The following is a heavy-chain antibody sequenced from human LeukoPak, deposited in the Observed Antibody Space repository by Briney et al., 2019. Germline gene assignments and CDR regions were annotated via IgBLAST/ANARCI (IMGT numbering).Heavy chain of an antibody. Sequence: SGGSLRLSCGVSGFTFSSYAMSWVRQAPGKGLEWVSTIRSSGENTFYADSVKGRFTISRDNSKNTLCLQVSSLRAEDTAIYYCAVVLVGATTRRFDYWGQGTLVTVSS. D-gene: IGHD1-26*01. V-gene: IGHV3-23*01. CDR3: AVVLVGATTRRFDY. CDR2: IRSSGENT. J-gene: IGHJ4*02. CDR1: GFTFSSYA.